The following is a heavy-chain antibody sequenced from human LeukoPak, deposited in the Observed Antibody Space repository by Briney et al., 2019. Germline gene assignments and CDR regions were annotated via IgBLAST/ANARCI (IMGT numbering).Heavy chain of an antibody. Sequence: PGGSLRLSCAASGFTFSSYAMHWVRQAPGKGLEWVAVISYDGSNKYYADSVKGRFTISRDNSKNTLYLQMNSLRAEDTAVYYCARVDYDILTGYYRTSHFDYWGQGTLVTVSS. CDR3: ARVDYDILTGYYRTSHFDY. D-gene: IGHD3-9*01. V-gene: IGHV3-30-3*01. CDR2: ISYDGSNK. CDR1: GFTFSSYA. J-gene: IGHJ4*02.